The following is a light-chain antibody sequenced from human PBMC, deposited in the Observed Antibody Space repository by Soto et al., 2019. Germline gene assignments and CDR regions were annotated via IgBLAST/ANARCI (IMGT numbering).Light chain of an antibody. Sequence: DIQMVQSPSSLSADVGDRGTITCRASQSISSYLHWYQQKPGKATKLLIYAASSLQSGVKSRFSGSGSGTDFTLTIRSMQPEDFATYYCKQSYSTHRPFGTGTKVDIK. CDR1: QSISSY. CDR2: AAS. V-gene: IGKV1-39*01. CDR3: KQSYSTHRP. J-gene: IGKJ1*01.